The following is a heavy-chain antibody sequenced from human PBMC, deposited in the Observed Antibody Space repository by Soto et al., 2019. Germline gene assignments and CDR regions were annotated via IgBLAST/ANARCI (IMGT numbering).Heavy chain of an antibody. CDR1: GGTFDNYA. V-gene: IGHV1-69*13. J-gene: IGHJ4*02. Sequence: SVKVSCKASGGTFDNYAITWVRQAPGQGLEWMAGIIPMLDSANYAEKFQDRVTITADESTSTAYMEVSSLRSEDTAVYYCARDLGGWPDYWGQGTLVTVSS. CDR2: IIPMLDSA. CDR3: ARDLGGWPDY. D-gene: IGHD6-19*01.